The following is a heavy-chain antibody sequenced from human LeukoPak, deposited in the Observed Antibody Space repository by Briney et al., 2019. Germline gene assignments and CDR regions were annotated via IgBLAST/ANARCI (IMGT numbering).Heavy chain of an antibody. J-gene: IGHJ5*02. CDR2: FIPIFGTA. CDR3: ARDRQLPLYKGFDP. V-gene: IGHV1-69*05. CDR1: GGTFSSYA. D-gene: IGHD2-2*01. Sequence: SVKVSCKASGGTFSSYAISWVRQAPGQGLEWMGRFIPIFGTANYAQKFQGRVTITTDESTSTAYMELSSLRSEDTAVYYCARDRQLPLYKGFDPWGQGTLVTVSS.